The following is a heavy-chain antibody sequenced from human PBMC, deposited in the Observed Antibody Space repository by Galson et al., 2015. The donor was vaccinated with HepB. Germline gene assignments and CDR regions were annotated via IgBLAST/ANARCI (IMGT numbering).Heavy chain of an antibody. J-gene: IGHJ1*01. CDR2: IRPDNGGT. CDR1: GYTFTSFG. CDR3: ARGPYFGELTRISVLQH. D-gene: IGHD3-10*01. V-gene: IGHV1-18*04. Sequence: SVKVSCKASGYTFTSFGISWVRQAPGQGLEWVGWIRPDNGGTNYAQNLQDRVTMSTDTSTSTAYMELRSLRYDDTAVYYRARGPYFGELTRISVLQHWGQGSLVTVSS.